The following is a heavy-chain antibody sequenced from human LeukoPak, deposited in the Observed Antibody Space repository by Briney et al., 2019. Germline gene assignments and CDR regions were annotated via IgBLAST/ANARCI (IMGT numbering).Heavy chain of an antibody. CDR3: VTYQLLLYGFDY. J-gene: IGHJ4*02. D-gene: IGHD2-2*01. CDR1: GFTFSSYS. V-gene: IGHV3-48*01. Sequence: GGSLRLSCAASGFTFSSYSMNWVRQAPGKGLEWVSYISSSSSTIYYADSVKGRFTIARDSSKNTLYLQMNTLRAEDTAVYYCVTYQLLLYGFDYWGQGTLVTVSS. CDR2: ISSSSSTI.